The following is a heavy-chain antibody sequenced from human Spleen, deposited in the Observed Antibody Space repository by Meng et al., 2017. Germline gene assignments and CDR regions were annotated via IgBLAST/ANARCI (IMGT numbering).Heavy chain of an antibody. CDR1: GYSSISYV. D-gene: IGHD6-13*01. CDR2: INPKTGGT. CDR3: AREPSEGAAAGTMSYYYYGMDV. V-gene: IGHV1-2*02. Sequence: ASVKVSCKASGYSSISYVITWVRQAPGQGLEWMGWINPKTGGTNYAQNFQGRVNMTRDTSINTAYMELSSLRSEDTAVYYCAREPSEGAAAGTMSYYYYGMDVWGQGTTVTVSS. J-gene: IGHJ6*01.